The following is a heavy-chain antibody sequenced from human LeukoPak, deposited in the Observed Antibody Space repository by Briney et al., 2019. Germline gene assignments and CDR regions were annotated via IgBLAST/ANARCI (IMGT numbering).Heavy chain of an antibody. CDR2: TNPNSGKT. V-gene: IGHV1-8*02. J-gene: IGHJ4*02. CDR1: GYTFTDYD. Sequence: ASVKVSCKASGYTFTDYDINWVRQATGQGLEWVGFTNPNSGKTVYAQKFQGRVTMSTSINTAYMELSSLRSEDTALYYCAREGFDYWGQGTLVTVSS. CDR3: AREGFDY.